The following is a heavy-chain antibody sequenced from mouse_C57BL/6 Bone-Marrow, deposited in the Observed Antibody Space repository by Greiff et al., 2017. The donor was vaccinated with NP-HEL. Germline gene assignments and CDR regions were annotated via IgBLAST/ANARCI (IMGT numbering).Heavy chain of an antibody. V-gene: IGHV1-81*01. J-gene: IGHJ1*03. Sequence: QVQLKESGAELARPGASVKLSCKASGYTFTSYGISWVKQRTGQGLEWIGEIYPRSGNTYYNEKFKGKATLTADKSSSTAYMELRSLTSEDSAVYFCARERRGFDVWGTGTTVTVSS. CDR3: ARERRGFDV. CDR1: GYTFTSYG. D-gene: IGHD3-1*01. CDR2: IYPRSGNT.